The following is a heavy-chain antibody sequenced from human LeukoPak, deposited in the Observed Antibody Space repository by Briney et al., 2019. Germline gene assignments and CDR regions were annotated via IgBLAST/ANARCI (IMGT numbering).Heavy chain of an antibody. V-gene: IGHV3-7*01. Sequence: TGGSLRLSCAASGFTFSNYWMSWVRQAPGKGLEWVANINQDSSEKYYVDSVKGRFTISRDNAKNSLYLQMNSLRAEDTAVYYCASRGSLLNFDYWGQGTLVTVSS. CDR1: GFTFSNYW. J-gene: IGHJ4*02. CDR2: INQDSSEK. D-gene: IGHD1-26*01. CDR3: ASRGSLLNFDY.